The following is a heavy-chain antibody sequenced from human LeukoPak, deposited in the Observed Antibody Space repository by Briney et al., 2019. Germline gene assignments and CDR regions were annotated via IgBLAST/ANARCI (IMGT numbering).Heavy chain of an antibody. D-gene: IGHD4-11*01. J-gene: IGHJ4*02. Sequence: SQTLSLTCTVSGGSISSGGYYWSWIRQHPGKGLEWIGYIYYSGSIYYNPSLKSRVTISVDTSKNQFSLKLSSVTAADTAVYYCARTRARQYYFDYWGQGTLVTVSS. V-gene: IGHV4-31*03. CDR3: ARTRARQYYFDY. CDR1: GGSISSGGYY. CDR2: IYYSGSI.